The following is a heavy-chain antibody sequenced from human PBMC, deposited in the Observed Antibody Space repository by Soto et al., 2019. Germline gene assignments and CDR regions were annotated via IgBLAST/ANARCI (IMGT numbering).Heavy chain of an antibody. CDR1: GYTFTSYG. V-gene: IGHV1-18*01. J-gene: IGHJ3*01. CDR2: ISAYNGDT. D-gene: IGHD2-2*01. Sequence: GASVKVSCKASGYTFTSYGISWVRQAPGQGLEWMGWISAYNGDTNYAQNLQGRVTMTTDTSTNTAYMELRSLRSDDTAVYYCASHCSGTSCYKTFDLWGQGTMVT. CDR3: ASHCSGTSCYKTFDL.